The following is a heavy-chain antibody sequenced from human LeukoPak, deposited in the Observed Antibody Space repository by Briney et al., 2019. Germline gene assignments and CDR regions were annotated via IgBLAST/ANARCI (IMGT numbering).Heavy chain of an antibody. CDR2: IIPILGIA. CDR3: ASDYYDSSGYPPKYDY. V-gene: IGHV1-69*02. Sequence: GATVKVSCKASGGTFSSYTISWVRQAPRQGLEWMGRIIPILGIANYAQKFQGRVTITADKSTSTAYMELSSLRSEDTAVYYCASDYYDSSGYPPKYDYWGQGTLVTVSS. CDR1: GGTFSSYT. D-gene: IGHD3-22*01. J-gene: IGHJ4*02.